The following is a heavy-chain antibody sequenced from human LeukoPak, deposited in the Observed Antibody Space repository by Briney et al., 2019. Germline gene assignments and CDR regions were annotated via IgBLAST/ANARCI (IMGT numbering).Heavy chain of an antibody. J-gene: IGHJ4*02. CDR3: ARIEYSSSIGY. V-gene: IGHV4-4*07. CDR2: IYSSGSTNGST. D-gene: IGHD6-6*01. CDR1: GGSISSYY. Sequence: PSETLSLTCTVSGGSISSYYWSWIRQPAGKGLEWIGRIYSSGSTNGSTNYNPSLKSRVTMSVDTSKNQFSLKLSSVTAADTAVYYCARIEYSSSIGYWGQGTLVTVSS.